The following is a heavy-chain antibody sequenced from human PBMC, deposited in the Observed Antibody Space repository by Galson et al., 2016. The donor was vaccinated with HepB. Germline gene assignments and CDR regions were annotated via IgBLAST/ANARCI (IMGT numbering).Heavy chain of an antibody. CDR3: AKGEAGTTSGGWYFDL. CDR2: IRGDGIVS. D-gene: IGHD1-7*01. Sequence: SLRLSCAASGFAFNAHWMNWVRQAPGKGLEWVANIRGDGIVSYYAESVRGRFTISRDNAKNSLYLQMNGLRVEDTAVYYCAKGEAGTTSGGWYFDLWGRGTLVTVSS. CDR1: GFAFNAHW. J-gene: IGHJ2*01. V-gene: IGHV3-7*03.